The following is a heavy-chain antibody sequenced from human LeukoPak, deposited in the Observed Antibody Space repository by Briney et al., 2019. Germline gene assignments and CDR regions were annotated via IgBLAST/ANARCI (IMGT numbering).Heavy chain of an antibody. V-gene: IGHV1-18*01. Sequence: ASVKVSCKASGCTFTSYGISWVRQAPGQGLEWMGWISAYKGTTKYAQNLQGRVTMTRDTSTSTAYMELRSLRSDDTAVYYCARSKDCSSNSCYNDWLDPWGQGTLVTVSS. CDR1: GCTFTSYG. CDR3: ARSKDCSSNSCYNDWLDP. D-gene: IGHD2-2*02. CDR2: ISAYKGTT. J-gene: IGHJ5*02.